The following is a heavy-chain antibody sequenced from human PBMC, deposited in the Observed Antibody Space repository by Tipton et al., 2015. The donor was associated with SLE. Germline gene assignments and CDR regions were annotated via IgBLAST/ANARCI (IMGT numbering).Heavy chain of an antibody. J-gene: IGHJ2*01. Sequence: TLSLTCTASGGSISSSSYYWSWIRQPAGKGLEWIGRIYTSGSTNYNPSLKSRVTMSVDTSKNQFSLKLSSVTAADTAVYYCARDDREGGNPSDWYFDLWGRGTLVTVSS. CDR2: IYTSGST. CDR1: GGSISSSSYY. D-gene: IGHD4-23*01. V-gene: IGHV4-61*02. CDR3: ARDDREGGNPSDWYFDL.